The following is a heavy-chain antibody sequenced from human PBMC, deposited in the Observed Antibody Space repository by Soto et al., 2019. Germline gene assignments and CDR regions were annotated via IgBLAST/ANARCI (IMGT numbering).Heavy chain of an antibody. Sequence: SQTRSLTCAISWSSVSNNTASWNFIRQSPWRRLEWLGRTYFRSKWYDDYAVSVKSRIIINPDTSNNQFSLQLNSVTPEDTAVYFCAKGDNLGPKTGYAFDPWGQGIMFTVCS. V-gene: IGHV6-1*01. J-gene: IGHJ5*02. CDR1: WSSVSNNTAS. D-gene: IGHD5-12*01. CDR2: TYFRSKWYD. CDR3: AKGDNLGPKTGYAFDP.